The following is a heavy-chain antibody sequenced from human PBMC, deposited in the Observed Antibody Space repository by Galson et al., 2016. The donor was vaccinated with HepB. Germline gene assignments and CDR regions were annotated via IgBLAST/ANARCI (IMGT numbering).Heavy chain of an antibody. CDR1: GFTFSSYA. CDR2: ISGSGGST. J-gene: IGHJ1*01. D-gene: IGHD6-19*01. Sequence: SLRLSCAASGFTFSSYAMSWVRQAPGKGLEWVSAISGSGGSTYYADSVKGRFTISRDNSKNTLYLQMNSLRAKDTAVDYCAKMTRSGGRGGYFQHWGQGTLVTVSS. CDR3: AKMTRSGGRGGYFQH. V-gene: IGHV3-23*01.